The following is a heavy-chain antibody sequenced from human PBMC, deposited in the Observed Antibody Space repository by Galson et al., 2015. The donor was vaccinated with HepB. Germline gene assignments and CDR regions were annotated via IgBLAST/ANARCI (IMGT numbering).Heavy chain of an antibody. CDR3: ARDNPHSDGYSGFDY. CDR1: GFTVSSNY. J-gene: IGHJ4*02. V-gene: IGHV3-66*01. CDR2: IYSGGST. D-gene: IGHD3-22*01. Sequence: SLRLSCAASGFTVSSNYMSWVRQAPGKGLEWVSVIYSGGSTYYADSVKGRFTISRDNSKNTLYLQMNSLRAEDTAVYYCARDNPHSDGYSGFDYWGQGTLVTVSS.